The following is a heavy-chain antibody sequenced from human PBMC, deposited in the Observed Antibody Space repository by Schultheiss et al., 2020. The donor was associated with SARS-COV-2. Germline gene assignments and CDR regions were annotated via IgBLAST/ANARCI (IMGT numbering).Heavy chain of an antibody. CDR2: INHSGST. D-gene: IGHD1-26*01. CDR1: GGSFSGYY. Sequence: SQTLSLTCAVYGGSFSGYYWSWIRQPPGKGLEWIGEINHSGSTNYNPSLKSRVTISVDTSKNQFSLKLSSVTAAETAVYYCAREREGATTLALGYWGQGTLVTVSS. V-gene: IGHV4-34*01. J-gene: IGHJ4*02. CDR3: AREREGATTLALGY.